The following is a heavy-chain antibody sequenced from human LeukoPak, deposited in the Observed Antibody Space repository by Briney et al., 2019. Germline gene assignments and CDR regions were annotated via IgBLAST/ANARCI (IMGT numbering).Heavy chain of an antibody. J-gene: IGHJ1*01. V-gene: IGHV1-2*06. CDR2: INPNSGGT. CDR1: GYTFTSYG. D-gene: IGHD3-22*01. Sequence: VASVKVSCKASGYTFTSYGISWVRQAPGQGLEWMGRINPNSGGTNYAQKFQGRVTMTRDTSISTAYMELSRLRSDDTAVYYCASLTSGYLLEYFQHWGQGTLVTVSS. CDR3: ASLTSGYLLEYFQH.